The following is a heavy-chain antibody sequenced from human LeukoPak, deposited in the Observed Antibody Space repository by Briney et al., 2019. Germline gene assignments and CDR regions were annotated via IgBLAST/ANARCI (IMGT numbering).Heavy chain of an antibody. CDR1: GFTFSSYA. CDR2: ISGSGGST. CDR3: AKDSDLQTSFVVVTAKWGYYFDY. D-gene: IGHD2-21*02. J-gene: IGHJ4*02. V-gene: IGHV3-23*01. Sequence: PGGSLRLSCAASGFTFSSYAMSWVRQAPGKGLEWVSAISGSGGSTYYADSVKGRFTISRDNSKNTLYLQMNSLRAKDTAVYYCAKDSDLQTSFVVVTAKWGYYFDYWGQGTLVTVSS.